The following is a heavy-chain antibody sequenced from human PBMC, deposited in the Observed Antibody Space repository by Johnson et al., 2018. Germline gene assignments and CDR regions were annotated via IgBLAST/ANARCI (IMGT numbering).Heavy chain of an antibody. J-gene: IGHJ6*02. Sequence: EVRLLESGGGLVQPGGSLRLSSAASGFTVSSNYMSWVRQAPGKGLEWVSVISSGDSTSLADSVKGRFTISRDSSKNTLYLQMNSLRAEDTAVYYCARGGVAGTSLYYYYGMDVWGQGTTVTVSS. V-gene: IGHV3-66*01. D-gene: IGHD6-19*01. CDR2: ISSGDST. CDR1: GFTVSSNY. CDR3: ARGGVAGTSLYYYYGMDV.